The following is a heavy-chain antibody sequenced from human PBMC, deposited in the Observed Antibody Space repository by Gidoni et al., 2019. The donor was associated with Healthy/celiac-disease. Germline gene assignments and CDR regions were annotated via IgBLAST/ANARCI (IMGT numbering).Heavy chain of an antibody. D-gene: IGHD6-13*01. Sequence: EVQLVESGGGLVQPGGALRLSCAASGFTVSSNYMSWVRQAPGQGLEWVSVIYCGGSTYYADYVKGRFTISRDNSKNTLYLQMNSLRAEDTAVYYCARGWSSSWGQGTLVTVSS. V-gene: IGHV3-66*01. CDR3: ARGWSSS. CDR2: IYCGGST. CDR1: GFTVSSNY. J-gene: IGHJ4*02.